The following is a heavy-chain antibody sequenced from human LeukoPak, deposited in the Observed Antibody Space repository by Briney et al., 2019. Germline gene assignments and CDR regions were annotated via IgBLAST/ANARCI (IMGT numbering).Heavy chain of an antibody. CDR2: IYRSGST. CDR1: GYSISSGYY. J-gene: IGHJ6*03. V-gene: IGHV4-38-2*02. Sequence: PSETLSLTCTVSGYSISSGYYWVWIRQPPGKGLEWIGSIYRSGSTNYNPSLKSRVTISVDTSKNQFSLKVNSVIAADTAVYYCARGDCSSTICYSPMDVWGKGTTVTVSS. CDR3: ARGDCSSTICYSPMDV. D-gene: IGHD2-2*01.